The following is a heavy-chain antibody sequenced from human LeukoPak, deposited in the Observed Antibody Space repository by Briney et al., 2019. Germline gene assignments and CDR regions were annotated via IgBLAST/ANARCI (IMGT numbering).Heavy chain of an antibody. CDR3: ARVYYDFWSGYYTGFDY. Sequence: GGSLRLSCAASGFTFSSYSMNWVRQAPGKGLEWVANIKQDGSEKYYVDSVKGRFTISRDNAKNSLYLQMNSLRAEDTAVYYCARVYYDFWSGYYTGFDYWGQGTLVTVSS. J-gene: IGHJ4*02. CDR2: IKQDGSEK. D-gene: IGHD3-3*01. V-gene: IGHV3-7*01. CDR1: GFTFSSYS.